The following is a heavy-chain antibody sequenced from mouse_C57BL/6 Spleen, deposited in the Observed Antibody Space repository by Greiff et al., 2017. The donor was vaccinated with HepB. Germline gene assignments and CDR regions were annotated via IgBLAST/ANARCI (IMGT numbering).Heavy chain of an antibody. Sequence: VQLQQSGAELVRPGSSVKLSCKASGYTFTSYWMHWVKQRPIQGLEWIGNIDPSDSETHYNQKFKDKATLTVDKSSSTAYMQLSSLTSEDSAVYYCARWSDYDGVYFDYWGQGTTLTVSS. V-gene: IGHV1-52*01. J-gene: IGHJ2*01. CDR1: GYTFTSYW. D-gene: IGHD2-4*01. CDR2: IDPSDSET. CDR3: ARWSDYDGVYFDY.